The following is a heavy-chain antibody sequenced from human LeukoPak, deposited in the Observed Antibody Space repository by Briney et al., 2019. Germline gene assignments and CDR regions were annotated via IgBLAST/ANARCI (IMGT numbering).Heavy chain of an antibody. CDR3: SGNGSHNFYGKSVKTRFTTTRNNDMNPMYLQMNGLGVEDTAGYYCAREYPDNGDGWGY. D-gene: IGHD1-1*01. J-gene: IGHJ4*02. Sequence: GRCLRLSCAVSGFTFSSYEMNWVRRAPGKGLEWGSYMSGNGRTIFYTESLKGRFNISRHNAKNTLYLPMNSLRFQHRAVSYFSGNGSHNFYGKSVKTRFTTTRNNDMNPMYLQMNGLGVEDTAGYYCAREYPDNGDGWGYWGQGTLVTVSS. V-gene: IGHV3-48*03. CDR2: MSGNGRTI. CDR1: GFTFSSYE.